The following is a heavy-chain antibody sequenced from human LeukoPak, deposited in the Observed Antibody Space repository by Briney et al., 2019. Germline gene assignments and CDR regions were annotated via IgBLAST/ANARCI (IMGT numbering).Heavy chain of an antibody. V-gene: IGHV1-3*01. CDR1: GYSINNYW. Sequence: GESLKISCKGSGYSINNYWIAWVRQAPGQRLEWMGWINAGNGNTKYSQKFQGRVTITRDTSASTAYMELSSLRSEDTAVYYCARAGGYYDSSGYYVPYYYYGMDVWGQGTTVTVSS. D-gene: IGHD3-22*01. CDR3: ARAGGYYDSSGYYVPYYYYGMDV. CDR2: INAGNGNT. J-gene: IGHJ6*02.